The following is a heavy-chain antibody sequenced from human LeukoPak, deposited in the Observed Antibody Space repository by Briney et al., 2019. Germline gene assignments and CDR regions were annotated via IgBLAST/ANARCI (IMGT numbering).Heavy chain of an antibody. CDR1: GFTSSLYW. D-gene: IGHD3-16*01. V-gene: IGHV3-7*01. J-gene: IGHJ4*02. CDR2: IKQDGSEK. CDR3: ARPDGGGAFNKAFDF. Sequence: GGSLRLSCAASGFTSSLYWMSWVRQAPGKGLEWVANIKQDGSEKYYVDSVKGRFTISRDNAKNSLYLQMNSLRTEDTAVYYCARPDGGGAFNKAFDFWGQGTLVTVSS.